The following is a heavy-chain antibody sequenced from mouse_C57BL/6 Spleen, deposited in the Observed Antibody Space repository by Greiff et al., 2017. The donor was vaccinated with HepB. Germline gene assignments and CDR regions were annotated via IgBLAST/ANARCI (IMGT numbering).Heavy chain of an antibody. V-gene: IGHV3-6*01. Sequence: DVKLQESGPGLVKPSQSLSLTCSVTGYSITSGYYWNWIRQFPGNKLEWMGYISYDGSNNYNPSLKNRISITRDTSKNQFFLKLNSVTTEDTATYYCAAYYYGSSYYFDYWGQGTTLTVSS. CDR3: AAYYYGSSYYFDY. J-gene: IGHJ2*01. CDR2: ISYDGSN. D-gene: IGHD1-1*01. CDR1: GYSITSGYY.